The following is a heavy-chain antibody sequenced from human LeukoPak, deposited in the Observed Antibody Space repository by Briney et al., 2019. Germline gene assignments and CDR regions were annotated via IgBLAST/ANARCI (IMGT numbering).Heavy chain of an antibody. CDR1: GASISSYY. CDR2: IYYSGST. Sequence: SETLSLTCTVSGASISSYYWSWIRQPPGKGLKWIGYIYYSGSTNYNPSLKSRVTISVDTSKNQFSLKLSSVTAADTAVYYCARQSWQQLQNYMDVWGKGTTVTVSS. CDR3: ARQSWQQLQNYMDV. J-gene: IGHJ6*03. V-gene: IGHV4-59*01. D-gene: IGHD6-13*01.